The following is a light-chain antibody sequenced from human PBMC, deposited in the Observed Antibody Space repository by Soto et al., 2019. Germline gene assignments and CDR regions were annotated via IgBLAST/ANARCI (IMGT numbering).Light chain of an antibody. J-gene: IGKJ2*01. Sequence: EIVLTQSPATLSLSPGEIATLSCRASQSVSSYLAWYQQKPGQAPRLLIYDASTRATGIPARFSGSGSGTDFTLTISSLEPEDFAVYYCQQRSNWPPRYTFGQGTKLEIK. CDR2: DAS. CDR1: QSVSSY. CDR3: QQRSNWPPRYT. V-gene: IGKV3-11*01.